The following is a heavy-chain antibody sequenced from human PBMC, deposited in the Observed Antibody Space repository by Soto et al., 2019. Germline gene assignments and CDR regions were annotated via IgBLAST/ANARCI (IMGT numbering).Heavy chain of an antibody. CDR2: ISYDGSNK. Sequence: QVQLVESGGGVVQPGRSLRLSCAASGFTFSSYAMHWVRQAPGKGLEWVAVISYDGSNKYYADSVKGRFTISRDNSKNTLYLQMNSLRAEDTAVYYCASPPMEQLVGGPGDWGQGTLVTVSS. J-gene: IGHJ4*02. D-gene: IGHD6-13*01. CDR3: ASPPMEQLVGGPGD. CDR1: GFTFSSYA. V-gene: IGHV3-30-3*01.